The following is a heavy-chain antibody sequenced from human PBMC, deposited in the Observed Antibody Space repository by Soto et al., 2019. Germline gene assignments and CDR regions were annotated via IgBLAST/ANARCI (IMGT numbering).Heavy chain of an antibody. CDR3: ARAGSPHTAMTH. V-gene: IGHV1-69*01. J-gene: IGHJ4*02. CDR2: VIPIFGTA. Sequence: QVQLVQSGAEVKKPGSSVKVSCKASGGTFSSYAISWVRQAPGQGLEWMGGVIPIFGTANYAQKFQGRVTITADESTSTAYMGLSSVRSEDTAVYYCARAGSPHTAMTHWGQGTLVTVSS. D-gene: IGHD5-18*01. CDR1: GGTFSSYA.